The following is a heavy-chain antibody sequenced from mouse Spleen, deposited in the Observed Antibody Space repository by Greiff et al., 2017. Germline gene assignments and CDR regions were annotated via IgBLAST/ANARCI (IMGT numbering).Heavy chain of an antibody. D-gene: IGHD3-1*01. J-gene: IGHJ2*01. CDR2: ISSGGST. CDR1: GFTFSSYA. V-gene: IGHV5-6-5*01. Sequence: EVQLVESGGGLVKPGGSLKLSCAASGFTFSSYAMSWVRQTPEKRLEWVASISSGGSTYYPDSVKGRFTISRDNARNILYLQMSSLRSEDTAMYYCARGQLYFDYWGHGTTLTVSS. CDR3: ARGQLYFDY.